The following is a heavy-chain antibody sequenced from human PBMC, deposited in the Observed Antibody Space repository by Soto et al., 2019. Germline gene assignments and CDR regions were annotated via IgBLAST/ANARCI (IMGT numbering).Heavy chain of an antibody. CDR1: GFTFSSYG. D-gene: IGHD2-15*01. V-gene: IGHV3-33*01. CDR3: ARGGYCSGGSCYGYYCYGMDV. CDR2: IWYDGSNK. J-gene: IGHJ6*02. Sequence: QVQLVESGGGVVQPGRSLRLSCAAYGFTFSSYGMHWVRQAPGKGLEWVAVIWYDGSNKYYADSVKGRFTISRDNSKNTLYLQMNSRRAEDTAVYYCARGGYCSGGSCYGYYCYGMDVWGQGTTVTVSS.